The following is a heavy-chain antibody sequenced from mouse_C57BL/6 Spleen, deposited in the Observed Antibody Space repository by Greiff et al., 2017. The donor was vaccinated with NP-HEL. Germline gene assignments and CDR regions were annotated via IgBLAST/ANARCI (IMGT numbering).Heavy chain of an antibody. CDR1: GYSFTGYY. Sequence: DVQLQESGPELVKPGASVKISCKASGYSFTGYYMNWVKQSPEKSLEWIGEINPSTGGTTYNQKFKAKATLTVDKSSSTAYMQLKSLTSEDSAVYYCARDSNYRYYFDYWDQGTTLTVSS. D-gene: IGHD2-5*01. J-gene: IGHJ2*01. CDR3: ARDSNYRYYFDY. V-gene: IGHV1-42*01. CDR2: INPSTGGT.